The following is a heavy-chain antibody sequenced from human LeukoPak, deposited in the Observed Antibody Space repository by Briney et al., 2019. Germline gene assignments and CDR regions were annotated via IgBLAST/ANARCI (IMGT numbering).Heavy chain of an antibody. CDR3: ARGSYCSSTSCYGFGQGSDY. CDR2: IYYSGST. D-gene: IGHD2-2*01. Sequence: SETLSLTCTVSGGSISSGSSYWGWIRQPPGKGLEWIGGIYYSGSTYYNPSLKSRVTISVDTSKNQFSLKLSSVTAADTAVYYCARGSYCSSTSCYGFGQGSDYWGQGTLVTVSS. J-gene: IGHJ4*02. CDR1: GGSISSGSSY. V-gene: IGHV4-39*01.